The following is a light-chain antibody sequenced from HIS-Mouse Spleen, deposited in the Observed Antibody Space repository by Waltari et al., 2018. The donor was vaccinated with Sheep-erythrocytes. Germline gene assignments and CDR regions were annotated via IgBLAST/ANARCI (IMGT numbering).Light chain of an antibody. CDR2: DVS. V-gene: IGLV2-11*01. J-gene: IGLJ1*01. Sequence: QSALTQPRSVSGSPGQSVTISCTGTSSSVGGYHYVAWYQQHPGKAPKLMIYDVSKRASGFPDRFSGSKSGNTASLTISGLQAEDEADYYCCSYAGSYNHVFATGTKVTVL. CDR1: SSSVGGYHY. CDR3: CSYAGSYNHV.